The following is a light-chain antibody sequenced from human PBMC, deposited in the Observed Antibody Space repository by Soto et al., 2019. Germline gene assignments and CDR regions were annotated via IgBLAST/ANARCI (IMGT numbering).Light chain of an antibody. CDR1: QNIGDNY. V-gene: IGKV3-20*01. Sequence: IVLTQSPGTLSLSPGDRATLSCRASQNIGDNYLAWYQQKPGQAPRLLIYDASRRATGIPERFSGSGSGTDFTLTINGLEPEDFAVYYCQQFGRSPRFTFGPGTKVDIK. CDR3: QQFGRSPRFT. J-gene: IGKJ3*01. CDR2: DAS.